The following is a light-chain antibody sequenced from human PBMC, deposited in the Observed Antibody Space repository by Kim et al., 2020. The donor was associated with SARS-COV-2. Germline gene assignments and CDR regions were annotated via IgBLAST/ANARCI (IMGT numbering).Light chain of an antibody. Sequence: EIQMSQSPSSLSASVGDRVTITCQASQDIRNYLNWYQQKPGKAPKLLIYDASNLEAGVPSRFSGSGSGTDFTFTISSLQPEDIATYYCQQYDIIPPVTFGQGTRLEIK. CDR2: DAS. CDR3: QQYDIIPPVT. V-gene: IGKV1-33*01. CDR1: QDIRNY. J-gene: IGKJ5*01.